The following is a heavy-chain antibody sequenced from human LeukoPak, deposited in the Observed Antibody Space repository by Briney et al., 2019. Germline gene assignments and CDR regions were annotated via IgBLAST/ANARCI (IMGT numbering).Heavy chain of an antibody. CDR1: GGSISSGGYY. CDR2: IYYSGST. D-gene: IGHD6-6*01. J-gene: IGHJ4*02. V-gene: IGHV4-31*03. Sequence: SQTLSLTCTVSGGSISSGGYYWNWIRQHPGKGLEWIGYIYYSGSTYYNPSLKSRVTISVDTSKNQFSLKLSSVTAADTAVYYCARAIAARPSFDYWGQGTLVTVSS. CDR3: ARAIAARPSFDY.